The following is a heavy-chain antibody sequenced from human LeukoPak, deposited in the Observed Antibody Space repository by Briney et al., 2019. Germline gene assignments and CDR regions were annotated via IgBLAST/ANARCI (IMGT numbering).Heavy chain of an antibody. CDR1: GFTFSNFW. CDR3: AKDIAAAGNFDY. Sequence: GGSLRLSCTASGFTFSNFWMSWVRQAPGKGLEWVANIKPDGGEKNYVGSVKGRFTISRDNAKNSLYLQMNSLRAEDTALYYCAKDIAAAGNFDYWGRGTLVTVSS. D-gene: IGHD6-13*01. J-gene: IGHJ4*02. CDR2: IKPDGGEK. V-gene: IGHV3-7*03.